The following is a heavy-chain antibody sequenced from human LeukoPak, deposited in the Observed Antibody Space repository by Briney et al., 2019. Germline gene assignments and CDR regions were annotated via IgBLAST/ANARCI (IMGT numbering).Heavy chain of an antibody. J-gene: IGHJ3*02. Sequence: SGGSLRLSCAASGFTFSSYEMNWVRQAPGKGLEWVSYISSSGSTRYYAESVKGRFTISRDNAKNSLNLQMNSLRDEDTAVYYCARDHRLNTAFDIWGQGTMVTVSS. CDR2: ISSSGSTR. V-gene: IGHV3-48*03. CDR1: GFTFSSYE. CDR3: ARDHRLNTAFDI.